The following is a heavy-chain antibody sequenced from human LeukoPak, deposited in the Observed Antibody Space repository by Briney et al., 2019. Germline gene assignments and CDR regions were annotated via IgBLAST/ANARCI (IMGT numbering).Heavy chain of an antibody. D-gene: IGHD2-2*02. CDR1: GGSFSGYY. CDR2: IYYSGST. J-gene: IGHJ5*02. V-gene: IGHV4-59*01. CDR3: ARVLEVVPAAIVWFDP. Sequence: PSETLSLTCAVYGGSFSGYYWSWIRQPPGKGLEWIGYIYYSGSTNYNPSLKSRVTISVDTSKNQFSLKLSSVTAADTAVYYCARVLEVVPAAIVWFDPWGQGTLVTVSS.